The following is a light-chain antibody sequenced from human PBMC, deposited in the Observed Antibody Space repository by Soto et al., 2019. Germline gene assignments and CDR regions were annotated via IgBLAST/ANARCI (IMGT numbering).Light chain of an antibody. J-gene: IGLJ1*01. CDR1: SSDVGGYNS. V-gene: IGLV2-11*01. CDR2: DVS. Sequence: QSALTQPRSVSGSPGQSVTISCTGTSSDVGGYNSVSWYQQHPDKAPKLMIYDVSKRPSGVPDRFSGSKSGNTASLTISGLQAEDEADYYCCSYAGSDTHYVFGTGTKVTVL. CDR3: CSYAGSDTHYV.